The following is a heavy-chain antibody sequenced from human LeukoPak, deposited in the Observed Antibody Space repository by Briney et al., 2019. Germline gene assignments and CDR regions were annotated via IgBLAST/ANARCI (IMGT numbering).Heavy chain of an antibody. Sequence: GGSLRLSCAASGFTFDDYAMHWVRQAPGKGLEWVSGISWNSGSIGYADSVKGRFTISRDNAKNSLYLQMDSLRAEDTALYYCAGVGYSGYDSSPVFDYWGQGTLVTVSS. CDR2: ISWNSGSI. D-gene: IGHD5-12*01. V-gene: IGHV3-9*01. J-gene: IGHJ4*02. CDR1: GFTFDDYA. CDR3: AGVGYSGYDSSPVFDY.